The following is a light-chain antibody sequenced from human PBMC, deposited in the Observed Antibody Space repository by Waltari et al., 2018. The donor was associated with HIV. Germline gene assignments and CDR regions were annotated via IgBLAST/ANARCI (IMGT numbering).Light chain of an antibody. CDR3: CSYAGDYTFR. CDR1: SSDVGGYNY. CDR2: EVS. Sequence: QSALTQPRSVSASPGQSVTLSCTGTSSDVGGYNYVPWYQQHPGKAPKLMIYEVSKRPSGVPDRFSGSKSGNTASLTISGLQAEDEADFYCCSYAGDYTFRFGGGTKLTVL. J-gene: IGLJ3*02. V-gene: IGLV2-11*01.